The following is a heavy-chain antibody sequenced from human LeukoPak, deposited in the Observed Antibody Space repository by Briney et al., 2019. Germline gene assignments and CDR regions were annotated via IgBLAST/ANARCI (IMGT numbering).Heavy chain of an antibody. CDR3: ARDRKAAWEGAFDI. J-gene: IGHJ3*02. CDR1: GGSISSYC. V-gene: IGHV4-59*01. Sequence: SETLSLTCTVSGGSISSYCWSWIRQPPGKGLEWIGYIYYSGSTNYNPSLKSRVTISVDTSKNQFSLKLSSVTAADTAVYYCARDRKAAWEGAFDIWGQGTMVTVSS. CDR2: IYYSGST. D-gene: IGHD1-26*01.